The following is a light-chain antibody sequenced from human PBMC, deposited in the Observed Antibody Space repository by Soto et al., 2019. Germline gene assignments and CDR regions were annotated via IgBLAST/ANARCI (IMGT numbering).Light chain of an antibody. J-gene: IGLJ1*01. V-gene: IGLV2-8*01. Sequence: QSVLTQPPSASGSPGQSVTFSCTGTSSDVGGYNYVSWYQQHPGKAPKLMIYEVSKRPSGAPDRFSGSKSGNTASLTVSGLQAEDEADYYCSSYAGSNNYVFGTGTKVTVL. CDR3: SSYAGSNNYV. CDR1: SSDVGGYNY. CDR2: EVS.